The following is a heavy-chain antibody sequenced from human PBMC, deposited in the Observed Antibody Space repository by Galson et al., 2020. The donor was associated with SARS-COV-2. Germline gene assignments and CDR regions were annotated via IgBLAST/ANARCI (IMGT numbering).Heavy chain of an antibody. V-gene: IGHV4-39*01. CDR1: GGSISSSSYY. CDR3: ARVDDILTGYYYDGMDV. CDR2: IYYSGST. D-gene: IGHD3-9*01. Sequence: SETLSLTCTVSGGSISSSSYYWGWIRQPPGKGLEWIGSIYYSGSTYYNPSLKSRVTISVDTSKNQFSLKLSSVTAADTAVYYCARVDDILTGYYYDGMDVWGQGTTVTVSS. J-gene: IGHJ6*02.